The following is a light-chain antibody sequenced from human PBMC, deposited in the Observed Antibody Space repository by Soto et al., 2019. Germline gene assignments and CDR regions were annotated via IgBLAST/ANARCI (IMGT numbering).Light chain of an antibody. J-gene: IGLJ1*01. V-gene: IGLV2-23*01. CDR1: VGL. Sequence: QSVLTQPASVSGSPRQSITISCTGTVGLVSWYQQHPGKVPKLIIYDDTKRPSGVSSRFSGSKSGNTASLTISGLQTEDEADYYCCLYVGGRTYLFGTGTKVTVL. CDR2: DDT. CDR3: CLYVGGRTYL.